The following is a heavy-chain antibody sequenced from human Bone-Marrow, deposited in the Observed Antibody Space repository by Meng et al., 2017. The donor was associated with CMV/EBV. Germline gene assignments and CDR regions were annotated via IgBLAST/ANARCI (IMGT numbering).Heavy chain of an antibody. D-gene: IGHD2-15*01. CDR3: AKDSGLVVANLPYYYNGMDV. Sequence: GGSLRLSCGASGFSFSDSWMSWVRQAPGKGLEWVANIDQHGSEKYYADSVKGRFTISRDNSKNTLYLQMNSLGAEDTAVYYCAKDSGLVVANLPYYYNGMDVWGQGTTVTVSS. CDR1: GFSFSDSW. V-gene: IGHV3-7*01. J-gene: IGHJ6*02. CDR2: IDQHGSEK.